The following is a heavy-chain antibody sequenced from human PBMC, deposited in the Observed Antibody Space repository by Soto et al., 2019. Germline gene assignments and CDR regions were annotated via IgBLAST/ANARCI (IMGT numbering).Heavy chain of an antibody. CDR1: GFTFSGSA. V-gene: IGHV3-73*01. CDR2: IRSKANSYAT. J-gene: IGHJ5*02. D-gene: IGHD3-3*01. Sequence: EVQLVESGGGLVQPGGSLKLSCAASGFTFSGSAMHWVRQASGKGLEWVGRIRSKANSYATAYAASVKGRFTISRDDSKNTAYLQMNSLKTEDTAVYYCTRLGVSDYDFWGNWFDPWGQGTLVTVSS. CDR3: TRLGVSDYDFWGNWFDP.